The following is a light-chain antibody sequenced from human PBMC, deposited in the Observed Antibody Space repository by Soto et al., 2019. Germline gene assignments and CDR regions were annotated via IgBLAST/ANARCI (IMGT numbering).Light chain of an antibody. J-gene: IGKJ1*01. Sequence: EIVLTQSPGTLSLSPGERATLSCRSSHSVSSNYLAWYQQKPDQAPRLLIYDVSSRATSIPGRFSSSGSGTDFTLISSRLEPVDFAVYYWQRYGFSPTFGQGTKVEIK. V-gene: IGKV3-20*01. CDR1: HSVSSNY. CDR2: DVS. CDR3: QRYGFSPT.